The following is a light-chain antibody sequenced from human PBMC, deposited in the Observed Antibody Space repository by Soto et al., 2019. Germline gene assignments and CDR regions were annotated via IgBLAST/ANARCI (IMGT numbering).Light chain of an antibody. CDR3: NSYTSSRTLV. J-gene: IGLJ3*02. CDR2: EVS. V-gene: IGLV2-14*01. Sequence: QSVLTQPASVSRSPGQSITISCTGTSSDVGGYNFVSWYQQHPGKAPKLMIYEVSNRPSGVSNRFSGSKSGNTASLTISGPQAEDEADYYCNSYTSSRTLVFGGGTKLTVL. CDR1: SSDVGGYNF.